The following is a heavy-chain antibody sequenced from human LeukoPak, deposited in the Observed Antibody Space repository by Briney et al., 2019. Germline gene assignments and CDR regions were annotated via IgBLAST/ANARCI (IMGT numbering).Heavy chain of an antibody. Sequence: SECLSLTCTVSNGSISRYYWSWIRQPPGKGLEWIGYIYYSGSTNYNPSLKSRVTISVDTSKNQLSLKLSSVTAADTAVYYCARHGLYSSPPPFDNWGQGTLVTVSS. CDR2: IYYSGST. CDR3: ARHGLYSSPPPFDN. V-gene: IGHV4-59*08. J-gene: IGHJ4*02. D-gene: IGHD6-13*01. CDR1: NGSISRYY.